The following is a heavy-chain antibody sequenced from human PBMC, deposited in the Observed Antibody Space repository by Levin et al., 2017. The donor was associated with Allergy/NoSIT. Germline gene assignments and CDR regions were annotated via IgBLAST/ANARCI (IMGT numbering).Heavy chain of an antibody. Sequence: ASVKVSCKASGYIFIGYYLHWVRQAPGQGLEWMGWMNPKSGDTKYAPKFQGRVTMTRDTSISTGYMELSSLRFDDTAVYYCARDEGSQIVGGEAWGQGTLVTVSS. CDR1: GYIFIGYY. V-gene: IGHV1-2*02. D-gene: IGHD1-26*01. J-gene: IGHJ4*02. CDR3: ARDEGSQIVGGEA. CDR2: MNPKSGDT.